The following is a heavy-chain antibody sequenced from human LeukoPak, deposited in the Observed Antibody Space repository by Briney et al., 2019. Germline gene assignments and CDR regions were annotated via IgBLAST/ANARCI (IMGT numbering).Heavy chain of an antibody. D-gene: IGHD6-13*01. CDR1: GGSISTSSTY. CDR3: ARSLAGDGPTHNWFDP. J-gene: IGHJ5*02. Sequence: SEALSLTCTVSGGSISTSSTYWGWIRQPPGKDLEWIGSTYYTGTTYYNPSLKSRVTISVDTSKNQFSLRMTSVTAADTAVYYCARSLAGDGPTHNWFDPWGQGTLVTVSS. V-gene: IGHV4-39*01. CDR2: TYYTGTT.